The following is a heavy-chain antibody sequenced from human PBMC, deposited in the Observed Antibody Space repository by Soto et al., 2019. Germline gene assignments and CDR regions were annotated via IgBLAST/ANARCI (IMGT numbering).Heavy chain of an antibody. CDR3: ARGHYDFWSGYYGY. V-gene: IGHV4-59*01. CDR1: GGSISSYY. CDR2: IYYSGST. D-gene: IGHD3-3*01. J-gene: IGHJ4*02. Sequence: SETLSLTCTVSGGSISSYYWSWIRQPPGKGLEWIGYIYYSGSTNYNPSLKSRVTISVDTSKNQFSLKLSSVTAADTAVYYCARGHYDFWSGYYGYWGQGTLVTVSS.